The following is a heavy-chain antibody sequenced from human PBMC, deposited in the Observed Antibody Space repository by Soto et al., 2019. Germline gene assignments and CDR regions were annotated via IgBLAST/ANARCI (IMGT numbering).Heavy chain of an antibody. Sequence: QITLNESGPTQVKPRQTLTLTCTFSGFSLTTSGVGVGWIRQSPGKAPEWLALIYWDDDKRYSPSLKSRLTITTYTSKNQVFLTMADLDPADTATYSCAHRVLRTVFGLVTTTAIYFDFWGQATPVAVSS. CDR3: AHRVLRTVFGLVTTTAIYFDF. CDR1: GFSLTTSGVG. J-gene: IGHJ4*02. D-gene: IGHD3-3*01. V-gene: IGHV2-5*02. CDR2: IYWDDDK.